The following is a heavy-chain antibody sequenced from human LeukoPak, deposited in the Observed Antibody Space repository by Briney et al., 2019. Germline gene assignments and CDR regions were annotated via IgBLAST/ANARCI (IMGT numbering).Heavy chain of an antibody. CDR2: TSSSDAGT. Sequence: QSGGSLRLSCVGSGFTFSSYSMSWVRQAPGKGLEWVSATSSSDAGTYHADSVRGRFTISRDNSKNTLYLQMNSLRAEDTAVYFCAKGSKAVLFTRDHYMDVWGKGTTVTISS. CDR3: AKGSKAVLFTRDHYMDV. D-gene: IGHD6-19*01. J-gene: IGHJ6*03. V-gene: IGHV3-23*01. CDR1: GFTFSSYS.